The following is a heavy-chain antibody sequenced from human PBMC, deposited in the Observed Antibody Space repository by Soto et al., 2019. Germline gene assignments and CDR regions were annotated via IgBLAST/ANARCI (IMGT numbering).Heavy chain of an antibody. J-gene: IGHJ6*03. CDR1: GFTFSSYA. Sequence: GGSLRLSCAASGFTFSSYAMSWVRQAPGKGLEWVSAISGSGGSTYYADSVKGRFTISRDNSKNTLYLQMNSLRAEDTAVYYCAKAQTDYGDPYYYYYYMDVWGKGTTVTVSS. D-gene: IGHD4-17*01. V-gene: IGHV3-23*01. CDR2: ISGSGGST. CDR3: AKAQTDYGDPYYYYYYMDV.